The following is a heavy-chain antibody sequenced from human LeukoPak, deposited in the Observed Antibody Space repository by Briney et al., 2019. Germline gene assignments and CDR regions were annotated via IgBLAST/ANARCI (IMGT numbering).Heavy chain of an antibody. CDR3: ASSTQYYDFWSGYYPYYYGMDV. V-gene: IGHV1-8*01. Sequence: ASVKVSCKASGYTFTSYDINWVRQATGQGLEWMGCMNPNSGNTGYAQKFQGRVTMTRNTSISTAYMELSSLRSEDTAVYYCASSTQYYDFWSGYYPYYYGMDVWGQGTTVTVSS. J-gene: IGHJ6*02. D-gene: IGHD3-3*01. CDR2: MNPNSGNT. CDR1: GYTFTSYD.